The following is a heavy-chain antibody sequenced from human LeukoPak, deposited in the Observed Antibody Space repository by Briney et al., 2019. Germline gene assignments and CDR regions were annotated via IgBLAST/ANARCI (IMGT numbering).Heavy chain of an antibody. CDR2: IYYSGST. CDR1: GGSISSSSYY. V-gene: IGHV4-39*07. CDR3: ARGPTDYYGSSGYLDY. J-gene: IGHJ4*02. Sequence: SETLSLTCTVSGGSISSSSYYWGWIRQPPGKGLEWIGSIYYSGSTYYNPSLKSRVTISVDPSKTQFCLKLSSVTAADTVVHYCARGPTDYYGSSGYLDYWGQGTLVTVSS. D-gene: IGHD3-22*01.